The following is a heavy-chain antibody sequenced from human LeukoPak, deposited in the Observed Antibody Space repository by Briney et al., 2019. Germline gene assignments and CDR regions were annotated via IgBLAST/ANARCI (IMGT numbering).Heavy chain of an antibody. CDR1: GFTFSSYG. D-gene: IGHD2-2*01. CDR3: ARVACSSTSCTWYFDY. V-gene: IGHV3-30*02. J-gene: IGHJ4*02. CDR2: IRYDGSNK. Sequence: GGSLRLSCAASGFTFSSYGMHWVRQAPGKGLEWVAFIRYDGSNKYYADSVKGRFTISRDNSKNTLYLQMNSLRAEDTAVYYCARVACSSTSCTWYFDYWGQGTLVTVSS.